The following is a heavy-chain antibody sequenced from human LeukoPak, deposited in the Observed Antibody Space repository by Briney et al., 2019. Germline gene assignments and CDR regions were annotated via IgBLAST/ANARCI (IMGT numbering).Heavy chain of an antibody. J-gene: IGHJ3*02. V-gene: IGHV3-23*01. Sequence: TGGSLRLSCAASGFTFSNYAMSWVRQAPGKGLEWVSAINGSGDNTYYADSVKGRFTISRDNSKNTLYLQMNSLRAEDTAVYYCAKGLTSSGASYAFDIWGQGTMVTVSS. CDR3: AKGLTSSGASYAFDI. D-gene: IGHD3-22*01. CDR1: GFTFSNYA. CDR2: INGSGDNT.